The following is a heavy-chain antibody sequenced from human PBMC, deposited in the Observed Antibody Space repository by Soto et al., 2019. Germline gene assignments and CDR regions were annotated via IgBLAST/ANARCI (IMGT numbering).Heavy chain of an antibody. CDR1: GFTFSSYG. J-gene: IGHJ4*02. Sequence: LRLSCAASGFTFSSYGIHWVRQAPGKGLEWVAVISFDGSNKYYADSVKGRFTISRDNSKNTLYLQISRLRPEDTAVYYCAKDRGIQLWSHYFDFWGQGTLVTVSS. CDR3: AKDRGIQLWSHYFDF. V-gene: IGHV3-30*18. D-gene: IGHD5-18*01. CDR2: ISFDGSNK.